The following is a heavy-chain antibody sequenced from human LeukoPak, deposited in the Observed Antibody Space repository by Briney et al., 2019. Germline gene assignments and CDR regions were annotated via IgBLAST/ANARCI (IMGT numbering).Heavy chain of an antibody. Sequence: VASVKVSCKASGYTFTGHYIHWVRQAPGQGLEWMGWINPNSGKTNYPQKFQGRVTMTRDTSISSAYMELSGLRSDDTAVYYCARVRDNYGMDVWGQGTTVTVSS. CDR3: ARVRDNYGMDV. J-gene: IGHJ6*02. V-gene: IGHV1-2*02. CDR1: GYTFTGHY. CDR2: INPNSGKT. D-gene: IGHD5-24*01.